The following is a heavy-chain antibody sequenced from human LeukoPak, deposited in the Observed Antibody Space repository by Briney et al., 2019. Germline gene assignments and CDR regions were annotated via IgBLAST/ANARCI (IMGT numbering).Heavy chain of an antibody. D-gene: IGHD2-2*01. CDR3: AKGDIVVVPAAKDEFGFDY. CDR1: GFTFSSYA. V-gene: IGHV3-23*01. Sequence: PGGSLRLSCAASGFTFSSYAMSWVRQAPGKGLEWVSAISGSGGSTYYADSVNGRFTISRDNSKNTLYLQMNSLRAEDTAVYYCAKGDIVVVPAAKDEFGFDYWGQGTLVTVSS. J-gene: IGHJ4*02. CDR2: ISGSGGST.